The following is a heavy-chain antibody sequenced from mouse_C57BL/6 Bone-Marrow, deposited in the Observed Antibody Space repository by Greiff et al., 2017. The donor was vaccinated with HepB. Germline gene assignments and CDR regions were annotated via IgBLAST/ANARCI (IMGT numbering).Heavy chain of an antibody. V-gene: IGHV1-55*01. CDR1: GYTFTSYW. D-gene: IGHD1-1*01. J-gene: IGHJ3*01. CDR2: IDPGSGST. Sequence: QVQLQQPGAELVKPGASVKMSCKASGYTFTSYWITWVKQRPGQGLEWIGEIDPGSGSTNYNEKFKSKATLTVDTDSSTAYMQLSSLTSEDSAVYFCEREDYYDSSSFAYWGQGTLVTVSA. CDR3: EREDYYDSSSFAY.